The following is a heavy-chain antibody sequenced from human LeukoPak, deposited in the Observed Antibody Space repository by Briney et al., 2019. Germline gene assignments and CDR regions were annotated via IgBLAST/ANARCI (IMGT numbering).Heavy chain of an antibody. J-gene: IGHJ4*02. D-gene: IGHD3-22*01. CDR1: GYTFTSYG. V-gene: IGHV1-18*01. Sequence: ASVTVSCKASGYTFTSYGISWVRQAPGQGLEWMGWISAYNGNTNYAQKLQGRVTMTTDTSTSTAYMELRSLRSDDTAVYYCARGLGNPYYYDSSGTYYFDYWGQGTLVTVSS. CDR3: ARGLGNPYYYDSSGTYYFDY. CDR2: ISAYNGNT.